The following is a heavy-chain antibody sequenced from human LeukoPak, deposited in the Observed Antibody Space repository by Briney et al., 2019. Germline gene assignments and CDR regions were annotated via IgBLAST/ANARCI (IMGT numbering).Heavy chain of an antibody. J-gene: IGHJ4*02. V-gene: IGHV6-1*01. CDR3: ARATSGSSIGD. CDR1: GDSVSSNSAS. D-gene: IGHD1-26*01. Sequence: SQTLSLTCVISGDSVSSNSASWTWIRQSPSRGLEWLGRTYYRSKWYNDYAVSVQSRIVINPDTSKNQFSLQLNSVTPEDTAVYYCARATSGSSIGDWGQGILVTVSS. CDR2: TYYRSKWYN.